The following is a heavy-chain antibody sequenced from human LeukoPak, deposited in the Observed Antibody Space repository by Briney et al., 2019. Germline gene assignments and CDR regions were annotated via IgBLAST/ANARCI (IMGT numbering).Heavy chain of an antibody. CDR2: ISTSSSYI. Sequence: GGSLRLSCVASGFSFSQYSMNWVRQAPGEGLEWLSSISTSSSYIYYADSVKGRFTISRDNAKNSLYLQMNSLRAEDTAVYYCARRAVAGQFDYWGQGTLVTVSS. V-gene: IGHV3-21*01. J-gene: IGHJ4*02. CDR3: ARRAVAGQFDY. CDR1: GFSFSQYS. D-gene: IGHD6-19*01.